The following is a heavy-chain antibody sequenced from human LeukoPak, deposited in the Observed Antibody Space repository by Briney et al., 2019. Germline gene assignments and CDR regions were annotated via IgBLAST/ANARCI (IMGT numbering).Heavy chain of an antibody. D-gene: IGHD1-26*01. CDR3: ASGSYYFDY. CDR1: GGSISSGGYS. CDR2: IYQSGST. J-gene: IGHJ4*02. V-gene: IGHV4-30-2*02. Sequence: SETLSLTCGVSGGSISSGGYSWSWIRQPPGKGLEWIGYIYQSGSTYYNPSLKSRVTMSVDRSENQVSLKLSSVTAADTAVYYCASGSYYFDYWGQGTLVTVSS.